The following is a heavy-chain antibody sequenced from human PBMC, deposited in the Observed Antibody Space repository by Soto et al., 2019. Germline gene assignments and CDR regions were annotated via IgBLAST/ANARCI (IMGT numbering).Heavy chain of an antibody. CDR2: ISYDGSNK. J-gene: IGHJ4*02. CDR3: ARLVGATPIDY. Sequence: GGSLRLSCAASGFTFSSYGMHWVRQAPGKGLEWVAVISYDGSNKYYADSVKGRFTISRDNAENSLHLQMNSLRAEDTAVYYCARLVGATPIDYWGQGTLVTVSS. D-gene: IGHD1-26*01. CDR1: GFTFSSYG. V-gene: IGHV3-30*03.